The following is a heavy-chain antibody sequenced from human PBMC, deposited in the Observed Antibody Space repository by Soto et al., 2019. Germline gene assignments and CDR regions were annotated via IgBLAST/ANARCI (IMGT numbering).Heavy chain of an antibody. J-gene: IGHJ6*02. CDR2: IPYDGSNK. CDR1: GFTFSSYG. CDR3: AKGDASYCGGDCYSVDYYGMDV. Sequence: QVQLVESGGGVVQPGRSLRLSCAASGFTFSSYGMHWVRQAPGKGLEWGAVIPYDGSNKYYADSVKGRFTISRDNSKNTLYLQMNSLRAEDTAVYYCAKGDASYCGGDCYSVDYYGMDVWGQGTTVTVSS. V-gene: IGHV3-30*18. D-gene: IGHD2-21*02.